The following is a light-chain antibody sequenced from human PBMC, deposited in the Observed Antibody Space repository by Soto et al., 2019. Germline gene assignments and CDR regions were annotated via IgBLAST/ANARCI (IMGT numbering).Light chain of an antibody. CDR2: DNN. V-gene: IGLV1-51*01. J-gene: IGLJ2*01. CDR3: GSWDTRLSGII. CDR1: SFNIGDNY. Sequence: QSVLTQPPSVSAAPGQKVTISCSGGSFNIGDNYVSWYQQLPGTAPKLLIYDNNKRPSGIPDRFSGSKSGTSATLDISGLQTGDEADYYCGSWDTRLSGIIFGGGTKVTGL.